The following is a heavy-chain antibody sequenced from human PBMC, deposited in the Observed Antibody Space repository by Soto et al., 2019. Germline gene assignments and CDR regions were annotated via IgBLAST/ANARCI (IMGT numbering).Heavy chain of an antibody. J-gene: IGHJ4*02. D-gene: IGHD1-1*01. Sequence: EVQLVESGGGLVKPGGSLRLSCAASGFTFSSYSMNWVRQAPGKGLEWVSSISSSSSYIYYADSVKGRFTMSRDNAKNSLYLQMNSLRAEDTAVYYCARHPTKRLSDLFVYWGQGTLVTVSS. CDR1: GFTFSSYS. CDR3: ARHPTKRLSDLFVY. CDR2: ISSSSSYI. V-gene: IGHV3-21*01.